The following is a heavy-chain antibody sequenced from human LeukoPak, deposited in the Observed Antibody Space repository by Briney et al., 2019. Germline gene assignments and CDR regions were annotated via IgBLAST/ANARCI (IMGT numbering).Heavy chain of an antibody. Sequence: GGSLRLSCAASGFTFSSYGMHWVRQAPGKGLEWVAVIWYDGSDKYYADSVKGRFTISRDNSKNTLYLQMNSLRAEDTAVYYCAKKPRRRELLTYFDYWGQGTLVTVSS. CDR3: AKKPRRRELLTYFDY. V-gene: IGHV3-33*06. J-gene: IGHJ4*02. CDR1: GFTFSSYG. D-gene: IGHD1-26*01. CDR2: IWYDGSDK.